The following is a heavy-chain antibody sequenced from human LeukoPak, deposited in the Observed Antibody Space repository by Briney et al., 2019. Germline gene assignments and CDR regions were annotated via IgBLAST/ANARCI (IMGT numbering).Heavy chain of an antibody. J-gene: IGHJ5*02. Sequence: GGSLRLSCAASGFTFSSYWMSWVRQAPGKGLEWVANIKQEGSENYYFDSVTGRFTISRDNAKNSLYLQMNSLRAEDTAVYYCARGGKRSVGPWGQGTLVTVSS. D-gene: IGHD5-24*01. V-gene: IGHV3-7*01. CDR3: ARGGKRSVGP. CDR1: GFTFSSYW. CDR2: IKQEGSEN.